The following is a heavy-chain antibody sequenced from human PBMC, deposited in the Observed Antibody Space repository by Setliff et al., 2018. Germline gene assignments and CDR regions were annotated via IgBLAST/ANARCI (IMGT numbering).Heavy chain of an antibody. CDR2: IRHDGGDI. D-gene: IGHD5-18*01. CDR3: ARSPGWIPWFDS. CDR1: GFIFGSDY. Sequence: PGGSLRLSCAASGFIFGSDYMGWIRQTPGKGLEWVANIRHDGGDINYVDSVKGRFTISRDNAKTSWYLQMDSLRVEDTAVYFCARSPGWIPWFDSWGQGTLVTVSS. V-gene: IGHV3-7*01. J-gene: IGHJ5*01.